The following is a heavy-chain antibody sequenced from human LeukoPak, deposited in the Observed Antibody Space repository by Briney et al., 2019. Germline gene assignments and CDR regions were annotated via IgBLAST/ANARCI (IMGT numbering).Heavy chain of an antibody. V-gene: IGHV4-34*01. CDR1: GGSFSGYS. CDR2: INQSGST. Sequence: SETLSLTCAVSGGSFSGYSWNWIRQSPGKGLEWIGEINQSGSTKYNPSLKSRVTISIDTSESQFSMRLNSVTAADTALYYCARCDSGGWFFDSWGQGALVTVSS. D-gene: IGHD6-19*01. CDR3: ARCDSGGWFFDS. J-gene: IGHJ5*01.